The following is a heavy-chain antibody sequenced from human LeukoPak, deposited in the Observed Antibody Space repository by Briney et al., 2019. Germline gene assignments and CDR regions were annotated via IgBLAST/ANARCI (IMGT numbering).Heavy chain of an antibody. D-gene: IGHD6-13*01. Sequence: SRTLSLTCAISGDSVSSNSAAWNWIRQSPSRGLEWLGRTYYRSKWYNDYAVSVKSRITINPDTSKNQFSLQLNSVTPEDTAVYYCARDPNLAAAGTGWYFDLWGRGTLVTVSS. CDR1: GDSVSSNSAA. CDR3: ARDPNLAAAGTGWYFDL. CDR2: TYYRSKWYN. V-gene: IGHV6-1*01. J-gene: IGHJ2*01.